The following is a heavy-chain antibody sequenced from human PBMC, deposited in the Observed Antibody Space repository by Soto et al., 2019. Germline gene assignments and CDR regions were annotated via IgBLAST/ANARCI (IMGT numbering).Heavy chain of an antibody. CDR3: ARVEWLERPGYFYL. V-gene: IGHV4-31*03. D-gene: IGHD6-19*01. Sequence: QVQLQESGPGLAKPSQTLSLTCTVSGGSISSGGYYWSWIRQHPGKGLERIGYIYYSGSTNYNPSLKSRVTIPLDSSKTPFSRKLRSLNAEDPAVYYWARVEWLERPGYFYLWGRGTLLTVSS. CDR2: IYYSGST. J-gene: IGHJ2*01. CDR1: GGSISSGGYY.